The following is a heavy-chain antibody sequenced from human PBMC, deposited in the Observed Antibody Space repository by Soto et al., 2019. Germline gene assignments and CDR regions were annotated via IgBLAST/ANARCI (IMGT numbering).Heavy chain of an antibody. CDR2: MSPNSGNT. CDR3: ARGPSNWGFDY. D-gene: IGHD7-27*01. Sequence: QVQLVQSGAEVKKPGASVKVSCKASGYTFTSYDINWVRQATGQGLEWVGWMSPNSGNTGYAQKFQGRVTMTRTTSASTAYMELTSLRSDDTAVYYCARGPSNWGFDYWGQGTLVTVSS. V-gene: IGHV1-8*01. CDR1: GYTFTSYD. J-gene: IGHJ4*02.